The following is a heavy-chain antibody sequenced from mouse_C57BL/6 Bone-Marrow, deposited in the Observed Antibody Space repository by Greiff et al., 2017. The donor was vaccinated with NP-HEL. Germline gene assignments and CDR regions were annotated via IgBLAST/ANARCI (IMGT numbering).Heavy chain of an antibody. D-gene: IGHD2-2*01. J-gene: IGHJ3*01. Sequence: VQLQQPGAELVRPGTSVQLSCKASGYTFTSYWLHWVKQRPGQGLEWIGVIDPSDSYTNNNQKFKGKATLTVDTSSSTAYMQLSSLTSEDSAVYYGARVSTMVKWFAYWGQGTLVTVSA. V-gene: IGHV1-59*01. CDR2: IDPSDSYT. CDR3: ARVSTMVKWFAY. CDR1: GYTFTSYW.